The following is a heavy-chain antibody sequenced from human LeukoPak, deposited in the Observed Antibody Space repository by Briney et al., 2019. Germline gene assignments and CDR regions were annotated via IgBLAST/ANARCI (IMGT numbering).Heavy chain of an antibody. J-gene: IGHJ4*02. CDR3: ATQRGYYDFWSGYYTPDFDY. Sequence: PGGSLRLSCAASGFTFSSYWMSWVRQAPGKGLEWVANIKQDGSEKYYVDSVKGRFTISRDNAKNSLYLQMNSLRAEDTAVYYYATQRGYYDFWSGYYTPDFDYWGQGTLVSVSS. CDR1: GFTFSSYW. D-gene: IGHD3-3*01. CDR2: IKQDGSEK. V-gene: IGHV3-7*01.